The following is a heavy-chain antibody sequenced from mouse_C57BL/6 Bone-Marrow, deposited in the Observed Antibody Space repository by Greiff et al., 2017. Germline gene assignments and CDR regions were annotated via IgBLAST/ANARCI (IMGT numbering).Heavy chain of an antibody. V-gene: IGHV1-74*01. CDR3: AIVEYAYDGWFDY. CDR1: GYTFTSYW. CDR2: IHPSDSGT. Sequence: VQLQQPGAELVKPGASVKVSCKASGYTFTSYWMHWVKQRPGQGLEWIGRIHPSDSGTNYNQKFKGKATLTVDKSSSTAYMQLSSLTSEDSAVYYCAIVEYAYDGWFDYWGQGTLVTVSA. J-gene: IGHJ3*01. D-gene: IGHD2-14*01.